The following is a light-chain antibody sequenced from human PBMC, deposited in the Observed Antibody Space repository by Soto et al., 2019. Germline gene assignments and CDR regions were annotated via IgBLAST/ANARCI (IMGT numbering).Light chain of an antibody. CDR2: EVS. CDR1: SSDVGHYNY. J-gene: IGLJ3*02. V-gene: IGLV2-8*01. Sequence: QSALTQPPSASGSPGQSVTISCTGTSSDVGHYNYVSWFQQHPGKAPKLIIYEVSKRPSGVPDRFSGSKSGNTASLTVSGLQAEDEADYYCSSYTGSNSVFGGGTQLTVL. CDR3: SSYTGSNSV.